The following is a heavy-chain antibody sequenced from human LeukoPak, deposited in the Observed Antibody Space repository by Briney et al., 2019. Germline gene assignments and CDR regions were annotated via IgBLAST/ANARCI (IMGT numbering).Heavy chain of an antibody. Sequence: SETLSVTCTVSGGSISSTSYYWGRIRQPPGEGLENIGSIYYSGSTYYNPSLKSRVTISVDTSKNQFSLKLSSVTAADTAVYYCARETSYYVGAFDIWGQGTMVTVSS. V-gene: IGHV4-39*07. CDR2: IYYSGST. D-gene: IGHD1-26*01. CDR1: GGSISSTSYY. J-gene: IGHJ3*02. CDR3: ARETSYYVGAFDI.